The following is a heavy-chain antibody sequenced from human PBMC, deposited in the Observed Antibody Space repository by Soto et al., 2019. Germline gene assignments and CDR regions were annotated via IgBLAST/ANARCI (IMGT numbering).Heavy chain of an antibody. CDR1: GYTFISYD. V-gene: IGHV1-46*01. J-gene: IGHJ5*02. Sequence: ASVKVSCKASGYTFISYDIHWVRPAPGQGLEWMGMLNPPDGGTKYAQNFQRRVTMTRDTSTSTVDMELSSLRSEHTAVYYGAIGSPSTSRLGGLDTCGQGTQVTVSS. D-gene: IGHD2-2*01. CDR2: LNPPDGGT. CDR3: AIGSPSTSRLGGLDT.